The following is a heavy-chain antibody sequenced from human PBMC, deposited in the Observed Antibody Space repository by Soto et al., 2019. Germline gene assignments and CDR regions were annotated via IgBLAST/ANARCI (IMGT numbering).Heavy chain of an antibody. J-gene: IGHJ4*02. CDR3: ASRYGDYFDY. V-gene: IGHV4-59*08. CDR2: IYYSGST. D-gene: IGHD4-17*01. Sequence: SETLSLTCTVSGGSISSYYWSWIRQPPGKGLEWIGYIYYSGSTNYNPSLKSRVTISVDTSKNQFSLKLSSVTAADTAVYYCASRYGDYFDYWGRGTLVTVSS. CDR1: GGSISSYY.